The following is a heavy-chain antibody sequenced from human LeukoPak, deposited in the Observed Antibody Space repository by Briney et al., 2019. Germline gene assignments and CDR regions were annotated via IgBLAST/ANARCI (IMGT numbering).Heavy chain of an antibody. CDR1: GASISSYNC. CDR3: ARGASTVTGYFDY. J-gene: IGHJ4*02. CDR2: IYRSGIT. Sequence: KPSGTLSLTCAVSGASISSYNCWGWVRQSPGEVLEWIGEIYRSGITNYNPSLKSRVTISVDKSKNQFSLKLNSVTAADTAVYYCARGASTVTGYFDYWGQGTLVTVSS. V-gene: IGHV4-4*02. D-gene: IGHD4-17*01.